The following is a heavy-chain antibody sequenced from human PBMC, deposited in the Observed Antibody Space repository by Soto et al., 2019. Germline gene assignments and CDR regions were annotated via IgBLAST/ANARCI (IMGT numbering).Heavy chain of an antibody. D-gene: IGHD6-13*01. Sequence: PSETLSLTCGVYGGSFSGYYWSWIRQSPGKGLEWIGDITHGGSTNYNPSLKSRITISVDTSTKQFSLKMSSVTAADTAIYFCARGIVATGPYPFFDVWGQGTPVTVSS. CDR1: GGSFSGYY. CDR2: ITHGGST. V-gene: IGHV4-34*01. CDR3: ARGIVATGPYPFFDV. J-gene: IGHJ4*02.